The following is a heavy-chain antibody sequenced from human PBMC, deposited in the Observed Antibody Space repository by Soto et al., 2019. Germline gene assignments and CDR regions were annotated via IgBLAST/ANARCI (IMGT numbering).Heavy chain of an antibody. V-gene: IGHV3-15*07. D-gene: IGHD3-10*01. CDR2: IKSKTDGGTT. J-gene: IGHJ4*02. CDR3: TTDFKITMVRGVDY. Sequence: GESLKISCAASGFTFSNAWMNWVRQAPGKGLEWVGRIKSKTDGGTTDYAAPVKGRFTISRDDSKNTLYLQMNSLKTEDTAVYYCTTDFKITMVRGVDYWGQGTLVTVSS. CDR1: GFTFSNAW.